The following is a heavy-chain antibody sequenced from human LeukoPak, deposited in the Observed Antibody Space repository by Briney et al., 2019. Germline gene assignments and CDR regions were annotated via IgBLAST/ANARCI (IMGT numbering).Heavy chain of an antibody. V-gene: IGHV1-69*13. Sequence: ASVKVSCKASGGTFSSYAISWVRQAPGQGLEWMGGIIPIFGTANYAQKFQGRVTITADESTSTAYMELSSLRSEDTAVYYCARDEAGDDFWSGYYVFDYRGQGTLVTVSS. J-gene: IGHJ4*02. D-gene: IGHD3-3*01. CDR1: GGTFSSYA. CDR3: ARDEAGDDFWSGYYVFDY. CDR2: IIPIFGTA.